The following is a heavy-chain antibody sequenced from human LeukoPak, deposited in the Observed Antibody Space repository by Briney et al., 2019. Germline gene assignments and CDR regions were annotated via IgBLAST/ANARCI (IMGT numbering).Heavy chain of an antibody. Sequence: GASVKVSCKASGYTFTAYSMHWVRQAPGQGLEWMGWINPNSGGTNYAQKFQGRVTMTRDTSITAAYMELSRLRSDDTAVYYCARDGPSMVRAVIPFDIWGQGTMVTVSS. CDR3: ARDGPSMVRAVIPFDI. CDR1: GYTFTAYS. CDR2: INPNSGGT. D-gene: IGHD3-10*01. J-gene: IGHJ3*02. V-gene: IGHV1-2*02.